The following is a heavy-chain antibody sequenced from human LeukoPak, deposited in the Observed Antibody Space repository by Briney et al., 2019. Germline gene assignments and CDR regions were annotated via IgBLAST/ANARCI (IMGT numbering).Heavy chain of an antibody. Sequence: SETLSLTCTVSGGSISRYYWSWIRQPPGKGLEWIGYIYTSGSTNYNPSLKSRVTISVDTSKNQFSLKLSSVTAADTAVYYCARIVPAAKYYMDVWGKGTTVTVSS. D-gene: IGHD2-2*01. V-gene: IGHV4-4*09. J-gene: IGHJ6*03. CDR1: GGSISRYY. CDR2: IYTSGST. CDR3: ARIVPAAKYYMDV.